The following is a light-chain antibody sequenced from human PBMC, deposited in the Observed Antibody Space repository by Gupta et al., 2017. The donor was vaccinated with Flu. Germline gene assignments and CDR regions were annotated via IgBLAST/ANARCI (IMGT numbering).Light chain of an antibody. CDR1: GHTSYA. Sequence: GHTSYAIAWHQQQPEKGPRYLMKVNSDGSHSKGDGIPDRFSGSSSGAERYLTISSLQSEDEADYYCQTWGTGILVLFGGGTKLTVL. CDR3: QTWGTGILVL. J-gene: IGLJ2*01. V-gene: IGLV4-69*01. CDR2: VNSDGSH.